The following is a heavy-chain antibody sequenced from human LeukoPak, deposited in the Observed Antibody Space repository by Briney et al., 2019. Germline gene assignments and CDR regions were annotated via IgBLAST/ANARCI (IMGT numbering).Heavy chain of an antibody. CDR2: FDPEDGET. CDR3: ATLYYDFWSGYSNWFDP. Sequence: ASVKVSCKVSGYTLTELSMHWVRQAPGKGLEWMGGFDPEDGETIYAQKFQGRVTMTEDTSTDTAYMELSSLRSEDTAVYYCATLYYDFWSGYSNWFDPWGQGTLVTVSS. D-gene: IGHD3-3*01. J-gene: IGHJ5*02. V-gene: IGHV1-24*01. CDR1: GYTLTELS.